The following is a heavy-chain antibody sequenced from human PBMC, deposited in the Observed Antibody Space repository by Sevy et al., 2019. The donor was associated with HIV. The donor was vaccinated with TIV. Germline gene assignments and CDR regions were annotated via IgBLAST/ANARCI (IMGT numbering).Heavy chain of an antibody. Sequence: SETLSLTCTVSGGSISSYYWSWIRQPPGKGLEWIGYIHYSGSTNYNPSLKSRITIPVETSKNQFSLKLNSVTTADTAVYYCARVPGGYGDFFDYWGQGTLVTVSS. CDR1: GGSISSYY. CDR3: ARVPGGYGDFFDY. CDR2: IHYSGST. V-gene: IGHV4-59*01. D-gene: IGHD5-12*01. J-gene: IGHJ4*02.